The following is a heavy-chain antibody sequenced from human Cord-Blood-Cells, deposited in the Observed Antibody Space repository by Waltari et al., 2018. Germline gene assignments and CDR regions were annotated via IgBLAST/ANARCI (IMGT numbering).Heavy chain of an antibody. CDR1: GGTFSSYA. D-gene: IGHD5-12*01. CDR2: IIPILGIA. V-gene: IGHV1-69*10. J-gene: IGHJ2*01. CDR3: ARERDGYNYWYSDL. Sequence: QVQLVQSGAEVKKPGSSVKVSCKASGGTFSSYAISWVRQAPGQGLEWMGGIIPILGIANYAQKFQGRVTITADKSTSTAYMELSSLRSEDTAVYYCARERDGYNYWYSDLWGRGTLVTVSS.